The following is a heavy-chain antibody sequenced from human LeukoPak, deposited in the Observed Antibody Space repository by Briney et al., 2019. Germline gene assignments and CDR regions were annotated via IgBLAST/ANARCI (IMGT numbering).Heavy chain of an antibody. V-gene: IGHV1-18*04. CDR1: GYTFTSYF. Sequence: GASVKVSCKASGYTFTSYFIHWVRQAPGQGLEWMGWISAYNGNTNYAQKLQGRVTMTTDTSTSTAYMELRSLRSDDTAVYYCARLHCGGDCYSGYFDYWGQGTLVTVSS. D-gene: IGHD2-21*02. J-gene: IGHJ4*02. CDR2: ISAYNGNT. CDR3: ARLHCGGDCYSGYFDY.